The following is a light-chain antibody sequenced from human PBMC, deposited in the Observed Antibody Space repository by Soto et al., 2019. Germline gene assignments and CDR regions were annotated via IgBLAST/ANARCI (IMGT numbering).Light chain of an antibody. CDR3: LQYHNLWA. V-gene: IGKV3-15*01. CDR1: QNIYSN. CDR2: RAS. J-gene: IGKJ1*01. Sequence: IVMTQSPATLSVSPGERATLSCRASQNIYSNVAWYQQRPGQAHRLLIYRASTRATGIPARFSGSGSGTEFTRTSSSRQSEDFTVYSCLQYHNLWAFGQGTKVEIK.